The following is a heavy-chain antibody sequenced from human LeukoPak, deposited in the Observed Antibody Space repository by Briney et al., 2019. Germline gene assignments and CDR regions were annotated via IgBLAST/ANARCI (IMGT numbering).Heavy chain of an antibody. CDR1: GGSISTGNYW. D-gene: IGHD3-16*01. CDR3: ARQMGEGVWALEY. V-gene: IGHV4-39*01. J-gene: IGHJ4*02. Sequence: SETLSLTCDVSGGSISTGNYWWGWLRQPPGKGLDWIEIIFHTGKTHYNPSLKSRVSMSVDTSKHQFSLRLSAVTAADTAAYYCARQMGEGVWALEYWGQGALVTVSS. CDR2: IFHTGKT.